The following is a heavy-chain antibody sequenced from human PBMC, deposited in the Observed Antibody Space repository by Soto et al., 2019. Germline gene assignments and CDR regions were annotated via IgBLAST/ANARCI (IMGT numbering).Heavy chain of an antibody. Sequence: SETLSLTCAVYGGSFSGYYWSWIRQPPGKGLEWIGEINHSGSTNYNPSLKSRVTISVDTSKNQFSLKLSSVTAADTAVYYCARGRGGGWYGAPYYFDYWGQGTLVTVSS. CDR3: ARGRGGGWYGAPYYFDY. CDR1: GGSFSGYY. V-gene: IGHV4-34*01. D-gene: IGHD6-19*01. CDR2: INHSGST. J-gene: IGHJ4*02.